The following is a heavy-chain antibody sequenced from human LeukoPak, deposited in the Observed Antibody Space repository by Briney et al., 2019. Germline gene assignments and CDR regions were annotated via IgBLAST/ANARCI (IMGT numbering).Heavy chain of an antibody. D-gene: IGHD2-15*01. CDR2: IWYDGSNK. CDR3: ARDDSTLGYYYYGMDV. Sequence: PGRSLRLSCAASGFTFNVNGMHWVRQAPGKGLEWVAVIWYDGSNKYYADSVKGRFTISRDNSKNTLYLQMNSLRAEDTAVYYCARDDSTLGYYYYGMDVWGQGTTVTVSS. V-gene: IGHV3-33*01. J-gene: IGHJ6*02. CDR1: GFTFNVNG.